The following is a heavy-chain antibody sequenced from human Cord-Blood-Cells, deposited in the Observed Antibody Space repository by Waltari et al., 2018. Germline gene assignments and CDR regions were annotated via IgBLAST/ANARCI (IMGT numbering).Heavy chain of an antibody. CDR3: ARGEVGYSSSPVDY. D-gene: IGHD6-13*01. J-gene: IGHJ4*02. CDR1: GGSFSGYY. Sequence: QVQLQQWGAGLLKPSETLSLTCAVYGGSFSGYYWSWIRQPPGKGLEWIGEINHSGSTNYNPSLKSRFTISVDTSKNQFSLKLSSVTAADTAVYYCARGEVGYSSSPVDYWGQGTLVTVSS. V-gene: IGHV4-34*01. CDR2: INHSGST.